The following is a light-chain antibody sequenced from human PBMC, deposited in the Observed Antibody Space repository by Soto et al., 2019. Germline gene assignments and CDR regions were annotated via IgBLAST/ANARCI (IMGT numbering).Light chain of an antibody. CDR2: GAS. Sequence: EIVMPQYPATLSVSPGERVTLSCRASQSVIQSVSSKLAWYQQKPGRAPRLLIHGASTRATGIPTRCSGSGSGTEFTLTSSSLQSEDLAVYFCQQYHNLPPTFGQGTKVEIK. J-gene: IGKJ1*01. CDR1: QSVIQSVSSK. V-gene: IGKV3-15*01. CDR3: QQYHNLPPT.